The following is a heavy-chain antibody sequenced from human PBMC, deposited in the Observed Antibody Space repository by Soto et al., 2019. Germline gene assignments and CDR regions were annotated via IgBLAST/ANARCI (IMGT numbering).Heavy chain of an antibody. CDR2: TYFRSRWYN. CDR1: GDSVSSNTAA. D-gene: IGHD5-12*01. Sequence: PSQTLSLTCAISGDSVSSNTAAWHWIRQSPSRGLEWLGRTYFRSRWYNDYAVSVKSRITINADTSKNQFSLHLNSVSPEDTAVYYCARELESGYSNYYYYMDVWGKGTTVTVSS. J-gene: IGHJ6*03. CDR3: ARELESGYSNYYYYMDV. V-gene: IGHV6-1*01.